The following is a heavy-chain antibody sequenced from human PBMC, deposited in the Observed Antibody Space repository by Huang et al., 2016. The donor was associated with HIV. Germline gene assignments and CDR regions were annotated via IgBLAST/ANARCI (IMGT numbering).Heavy chain of an antibody. CDR1: GYSFTKYW. Sequence: EVQLVQSGAEVKKPGESLKISCKGSGYSFTKYWIGWVRQMPGKGMEWMGVIYPGASNIRYSPPFQGQVTISADESISTAYLQWSSLKASDTAMYYCARQDNYYDTSGYPIGGFDYWGQGTLVTVSS. D-gene: IGHD3-22*01. V-gene: IGHV5-51*01. CDR3: ARQDNYYDTSGYPIGGFDY. CDR2: IYPGASNI. J-gene: IGHJ4*02.